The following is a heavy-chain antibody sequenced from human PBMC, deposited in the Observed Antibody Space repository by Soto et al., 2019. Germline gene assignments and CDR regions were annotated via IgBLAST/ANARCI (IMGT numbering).Heavy chain of an antibody. J-gene: IGHJ6*02. D-gene: IGHD2-2*01. V-gene: IGHV1-69*06. CDR1: GGTFSSYA. CDR3: ASGYISSTSGYYYYGMDV. CDR2: IIPIFGTA. Sequence: GASVKVSCKASGGTFSSYAISWVRQAPGQGLEWMGGIIPIFGTANYAQKFQGRVTITADKSTSTAYMELSSLRSEDTAVYYCASGYISSTSGYYYYGMDVWGQGTTVTVSS.